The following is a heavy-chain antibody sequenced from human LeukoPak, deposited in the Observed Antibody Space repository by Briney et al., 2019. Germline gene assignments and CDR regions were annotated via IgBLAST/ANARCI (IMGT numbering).Heavy chain of an antibody. CDR2: ISGSGGST. Sequence: GGSLRLSCAASGFTFSSHAMSWVRQAPGKGLEWVSAISGSGGSTYYADSVKGRFTISRDNSKNTLYLQMNSLRAEDTAVYYCANHWYGDYGYFDYWGQGTLVTVSS. CDR3: ANHWYGDYGYFDY. V-gene: IGHV3-23*01. D-gene: IGHD4-17*01. J-gene: IGHJ4*02. CDR1: GFTFSSHA.